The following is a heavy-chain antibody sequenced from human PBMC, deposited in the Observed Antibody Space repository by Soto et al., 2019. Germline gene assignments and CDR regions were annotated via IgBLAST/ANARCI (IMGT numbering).Heavy chain of an antibody. J-gene: IGHJ4*02. D-gene: IGHD6-19*01. V-gene: IGHV1-8*01. CDR2: MNPNSGNT. Sequence: ASVKVSCKASGYTFTSYDINWVRQATGQGLEWMGWMNPNSGNTGYAQKFQGRVTMTRNTFISTAYMELSSLRSEDTAVYYCARGTDSSGWYRLDYWGQGTLVTVSS. CDR1: GYTFTSYD. CDR3: ARGTDSSGWYRLDY.